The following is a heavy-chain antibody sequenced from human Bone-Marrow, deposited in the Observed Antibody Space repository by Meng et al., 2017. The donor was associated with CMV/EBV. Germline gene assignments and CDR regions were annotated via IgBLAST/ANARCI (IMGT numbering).Heavy chain of an antibody. CDR3: AKNGYYDSSGQGYFDY. J-gene: IGHJ4*02. V-gene: IGHV3-23*03. CDR1: GFTFGSYA. Sequence: GESLKISCAASGFTFGSYAMSWVRQAPGKGLEWVSVIYSGGSSTYYADSVKGRFTISRDNSKNTLYLQMNSLRAEDTAVYYCAKNGYYDSSGQGYFDYWGQGTLVTVSS. CDR2: IYSGGSST. D-gene: IGHD3-22*01.